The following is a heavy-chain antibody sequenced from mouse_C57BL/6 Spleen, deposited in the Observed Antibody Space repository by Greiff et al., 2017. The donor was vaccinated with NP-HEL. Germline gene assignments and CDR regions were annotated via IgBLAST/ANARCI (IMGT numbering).Heavy chain of an antibody. CDR2: IYPGDGDT. CDR3: ARESLTVVPFDY. Sequence: QVQLQQSGPELVKPGASVKISCKASGYAFSSSWMNWVKQRPGKGLEWIGRIYPGDGDTNYNGKFKGKATLTADKSSSTAYMQLSSLTSEDSAVYFCARESLTVVPFDYWGQGTTLTVSS. CDR1: GYAFSSSW. V-gene: IGHV1-82*01. J-gene: IGHJ2*01. D-gene: IGHD1-1*01.